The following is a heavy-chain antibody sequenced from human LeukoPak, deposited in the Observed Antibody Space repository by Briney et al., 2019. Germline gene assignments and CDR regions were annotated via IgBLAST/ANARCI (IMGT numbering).Heavy chain of an antibody. D-gene: IGHD3-16*01. CDR1: GYTFTSYY. V-gene: IGHV1-46*01. Sequence: ASVKVSCEASGYTFTSYYMHWVRQAPGQGLEWMGIINPSGGSTTYAQKFQGRVTMTRDTSTTTVYMELSSLRSEDTAMYYCARERTNNYVGYYYGMDVWGQGTTVTVSS. J-gene: IGHJ6*02. CDR2: INPSGGST. CDR3: ARERTNNYVGYYYGMDV.